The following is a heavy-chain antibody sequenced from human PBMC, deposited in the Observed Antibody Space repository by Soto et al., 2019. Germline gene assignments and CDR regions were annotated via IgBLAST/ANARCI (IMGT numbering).Heavy chain of an antibody. CDR3: ARDGGYYYDSSGYFDI. D-gene: IGHD3-22*01. J-gene: IGHJ3*02. Sequence: VQLVESGGGLIQPGGSLRLSCAASGFTVSSNYMSWVRQAPGKGLEWVSVIYSGGSTYYAASVKGRFTISRDNSKNTLYLQMNSLRAEDTAVYYCARDGGYYYDSSGYFDIWGQGTMVTVSS. CDR2: IYSGGST. CDR1: GFTVSSNY. V-gene: IGHV3-53*01.